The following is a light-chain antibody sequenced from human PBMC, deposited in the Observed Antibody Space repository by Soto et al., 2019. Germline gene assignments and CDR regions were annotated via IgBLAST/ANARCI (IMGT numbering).Light chain of an antibody. CDR3: QQYHNGTPIT. CDR1: QSVDGY. J-gene: IGKJ5*01. CDR2: GAS. Sequence: VMTQPPDTLCVSVGESATLSCRASQSVDGYLAWYQQKPGQATRLLIYGASTRATGVTARFRGGGSGTEFTLTISSLQSEDSAVYYCQQYHNGTPITFGQGTRLEIK. V-gene: IGKV3-15*01.